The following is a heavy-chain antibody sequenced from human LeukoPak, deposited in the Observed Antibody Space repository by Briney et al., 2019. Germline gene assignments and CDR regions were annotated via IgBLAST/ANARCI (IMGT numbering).Heavy chain of an antibody. Sequence: SETLSLTCTVSGGSISSYYWSWIRQPPGKGLEWIGYIYYSGSTNYNPSLKSRVTISVDTSKNQFSLKLSSVTAADTAVYYCARGVRYWGQGTLVTVSS. J-gene: IGHJ4*02. V-gene: IGHV4-59*12. CDR1: GGSISSYY. D-gene: IGHD3-10*01. CDR3: ARGVRY. CDR2: IYYSGST.